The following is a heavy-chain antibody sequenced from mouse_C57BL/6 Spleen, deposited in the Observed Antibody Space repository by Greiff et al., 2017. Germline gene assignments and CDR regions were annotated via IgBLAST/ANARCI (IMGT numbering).Heavy chain of an antibody. J-gene: IGHJ1*03. CDR2: ISSGGDYI. CDR3: TRDNGITTVVATGYFDV. CDR1: GFTFSSYA. V-gene: IGHV5-9-1*02. D-gene: IGHD1-1*01. Sequence: EVQVVESGEGLVKPGGSLKLSCAASGFTFSSYAMSWVRQTPEKRLEWVAYISSGGDYIYYADTVKGRFTISRDNARNTLYLQMSSLKSEDTAMYYCTRDNGITTVVATGYFDVWGTGTTVTVSS.